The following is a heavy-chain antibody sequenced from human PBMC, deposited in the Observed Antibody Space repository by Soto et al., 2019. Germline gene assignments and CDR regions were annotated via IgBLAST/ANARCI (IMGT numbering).Heavy chain of an antibody. CDR3: ATESGSTYGYFDH. CDR1: GGSVTSDEDY. Sequence: SETLSLTCTVSGGSVTSDEDYWTWIRQSPGKGLEWIGYISNSGSTGYNPSLKTRLSMSVDRFKNQFTLRLTSVTAADTAVYFCATESGSTYGYFDHWGQGTHVTVS. J-gene: IGHJ4*02. CDR2: ISNSGST. D-gene: IGHD5-18*01. V-gene: IGHV4-30-4*01.